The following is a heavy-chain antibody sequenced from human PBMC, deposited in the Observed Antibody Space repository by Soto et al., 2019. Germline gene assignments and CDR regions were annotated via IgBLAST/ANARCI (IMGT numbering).Heavy chain of an antibody. CDR3: ARLEIGNDWYFDL. CDR2: IYHSGST. V-gene: IGHV4-30-2*01. Sequence: QLQLQESGSGLVKPSQTLSLTCAVSGGSISSGGYTWSWIRQPPGKGLEWIGYIYHSGSTYYNPSLKSRVTISVDRSKKQFYLKLSSVTAADTAVYYCARLEIGNDWYFDLWGRGTLVNVSS. D-gene: IGHD1-1*01. J-gene: IGHJ2*01. CDR1: GGSISSGGYT.